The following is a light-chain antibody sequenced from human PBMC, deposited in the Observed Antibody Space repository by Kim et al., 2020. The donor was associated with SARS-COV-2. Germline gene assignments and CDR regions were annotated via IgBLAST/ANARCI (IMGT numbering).Light chain of an antibody. Sequence: SLLPGEIVTLSCWASQSNNTNLAWHQQKPGQAPRLLIYGASARAIDIPGRFSGRGSGTEFNLTINSLQSEDCAVYYCQQLHNWPLTFGGGTKLEI. CDR3: QQLHNWPLT. J-gene: IGKJ4*01. V-gene: IGKV3-15*01. CDR1: QSNNTN. CDR2: GAS.